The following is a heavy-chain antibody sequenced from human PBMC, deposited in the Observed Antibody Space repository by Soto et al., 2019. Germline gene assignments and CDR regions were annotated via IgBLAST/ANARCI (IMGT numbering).Heavy chain of an antibody. Sequence: HPGGSLTLSCAASGFTFSSYGMHWVRQAPGKGLEWVAVISYDGSNKYYADSVKGRFTISRDNSKNTLYLQMNSLRAEDTAVYYCAKARRLDYILEWFMGYFQHWGQGTLVTVSS. D-gene: IGHD3-3*01. J-gene: IGHJ1*01. V-gene: IGHV3-30*18. CDR3: AKARRLDYILEWFMGYFQH. CDR1: GFTFSSYG. CDR2: ISYDGSNK.